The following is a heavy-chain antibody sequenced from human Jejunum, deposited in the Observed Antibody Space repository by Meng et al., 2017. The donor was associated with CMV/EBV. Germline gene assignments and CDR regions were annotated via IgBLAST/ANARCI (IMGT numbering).Heavy chain of an antibody. J-gene: IGHJ4*02. CDR2: NIHYTGTT. CDR1: GSIFNSCD. CDR3: ARVPPSGNYYYEY. D-gene: IGHD3-16*01. V-gene: IGHV1-8*01. Sequence: GQPVQAVGGVKTAGASSKSSCVACGSIFNSCDFICGSQPPPGELVWLISNIHYTGTTCYTPTFQSRVTMSRNTSMNQASMKLNSVSAADTAVYYCARVPPSGNYYYEYWGQGTLVTVSS.